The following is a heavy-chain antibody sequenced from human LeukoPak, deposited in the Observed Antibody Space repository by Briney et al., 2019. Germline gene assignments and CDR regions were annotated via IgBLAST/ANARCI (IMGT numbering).Heavy chain of an antibody. J-gene: IGHJ4*02. V-gene: IGHV3-7*01. CDR2: IKQDGSEK. CDR3: ARMDPDNFDY. D-gene: IGHD3/OR15-3a*01. Sequence: GGSLRLSCAASGFTLSIYWMTWVRQAPGKGLEWVANIKQDGSEKYYVDSVKGRFTISRDNAKNSLYLQMNSLRAEDTAVYYCARMDPDNFDYWGQGTLVTVSS. CDR1: GFTLSIYW.